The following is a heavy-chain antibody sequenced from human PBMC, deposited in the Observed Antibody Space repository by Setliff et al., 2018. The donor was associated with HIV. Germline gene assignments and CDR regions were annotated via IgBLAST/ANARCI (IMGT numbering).Heavy chain of an antibody. CDR3: AKTLPTLYPPHDYYFAMDV. D-gene: IGHD2-15*01. J-gene: IGHJ6*02. V-gene: IGHV3-7*03. Sequence: PGESLKISCAASGFSFRTYWMSWVRQAPGKGLEWVANMKYDGTEIYYVDAVKGRFTISRDNAKNSLYLQMNSLRAEDTAVYYCAKTLPTLYPPHDYYFAMDVWGQGTTVTVSS. CDR2: MKYDGTEI. CDR1: GFSFRTYW.